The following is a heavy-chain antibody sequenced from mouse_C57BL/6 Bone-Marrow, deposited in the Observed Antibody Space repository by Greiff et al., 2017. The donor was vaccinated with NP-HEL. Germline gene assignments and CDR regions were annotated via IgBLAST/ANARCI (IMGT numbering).Heavy chain of an antibody. V-gene: IGHV5-16*01. CDR1: GFTFSDYY. D-gene: IGHD2-4*01. J-gene: IGHJ4*01. CDR2: INYDGSST. CDR3: AREGGLRRRTYAMDY. Sequence: EVMLVESEGGLVQPGSSMKLSCTTSGFTFSDYYMAWVRQVPEKGLAWVANINYDGSSTYYLDSLKSRFIISRDNAKNILYLQMSSLKSEDTATYYCAREGGLRRRTYAMDYWGQGTSVTVSS.